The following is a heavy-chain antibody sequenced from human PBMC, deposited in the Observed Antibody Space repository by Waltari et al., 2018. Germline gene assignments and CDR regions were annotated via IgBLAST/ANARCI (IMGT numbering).Heavy chain of an antibody. CDR2: IIPSFGTA. Sequence: QVQLVQSGAEVKKPGPSVKVPCKVSGGTFSRYAILWVRRAPGQGLNWMGRIIPSFGTANYEQKFQGRVTITADESTSTAYMELSSLGSEDTAVYYCASRRGYSGYDSRLEGGMDVWGQGTTVTVSS. J-gene: IGHJ6*02. CDR1: GGTFSRYA. D-gene: IGHD5-12*01. CDR3: ASRRGYSGYDSRLEGGMDV. V-gene: IGHV1-69*15.